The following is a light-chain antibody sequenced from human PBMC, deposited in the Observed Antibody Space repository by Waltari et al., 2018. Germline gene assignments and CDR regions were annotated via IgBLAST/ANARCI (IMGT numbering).Light chain of an antibody. J-gene: IGLJ3*02. V-gene: IGLV3-27*01. Sequence: SYELTQPSSVSVSPGQTATITCSGDVLAKKYSRWFQQKPGQATVLVIYKDNERPSGIPERFSGSSSGTTVTLTISGAQVEDEADYYCYSAADNNLGVFGGGTKLTVL. CDR1: VLAKKY. CDR3: YSAADNNLGV. CDR2: KDN.